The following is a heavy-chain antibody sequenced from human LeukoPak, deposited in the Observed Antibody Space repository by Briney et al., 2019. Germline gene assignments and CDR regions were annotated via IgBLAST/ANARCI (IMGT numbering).Heavy chain of an antibody. CDR1: GCSISSSIYY. Sequence: TPSETLSLTCTVSGCSISSSIYYWGWIRQPPGKGLEWIGSIYYSGSTYYDPSLKSRVTISVDTSKNQFSLKLSSVTAADTAVYYCARLTIYASGEDSWGQGTLVTVSA. J-gene: IGHJ4*02. D-gene: IGHD2/OR15-2a*01. V-gene: IGHV4-39*01. CDR3: ARLTIYASGEDS. CDR2: IYYSGST.